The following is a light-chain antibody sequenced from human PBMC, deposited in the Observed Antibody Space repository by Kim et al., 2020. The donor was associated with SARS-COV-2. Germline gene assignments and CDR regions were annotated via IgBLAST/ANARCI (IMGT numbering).Light chain of an antibody. Sequence: ATINCKSSQSVLDTFNNKNHLAWYRQKPGQPPKLLIFWASARESGVPDRFSGSGSGTDFTLTISSLQAEDVAVYYCQQYYSSPRTFGQGTKVDIK. CDR3: QQYYSSPRT. CDR2: WAS. CDR1: QSVLDTFNNKNH. J-gene: IGKJ1*01. V-gene: IGKV4-1*01.